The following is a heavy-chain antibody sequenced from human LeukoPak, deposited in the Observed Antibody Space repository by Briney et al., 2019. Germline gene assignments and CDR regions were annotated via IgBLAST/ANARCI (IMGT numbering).Heavy chain of an antibody. CDR1: GYTFTSSA. Sequence: ASVNVSCKASGYTFTSSAMNWVRQAPGQGLEWMGWINTDTENPTYAQGFTGRFVFSLDTSVSTAYLQISSLKAEDTAVYYCARQGPGYCGTTSCYGVDYWGQGTLVTVSS. J-gene: IGHJ4*02. D-gene: IGHD2-2*01. V-gene: IGHV7-4-1*02. CDR2: INTDTENP. CDR3: ARQGPGYCGTTSCYGVDY.